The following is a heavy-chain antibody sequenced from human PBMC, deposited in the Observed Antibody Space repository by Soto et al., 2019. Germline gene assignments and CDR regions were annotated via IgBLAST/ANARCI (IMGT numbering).Heavy chain of an antibody. Sequence: GSLRLSCAASGFTFSNAWMSWVRQAPGKGLEWVGRIKSKTDGGTTDYAAPAKGRFTISRDDSKNTLYLQMNSLKTEDTAVYYCTTDPSGSPLPSGDFDYWGQGTLVTVSS. CDR3: TTDPSGSPLPSGDFDY. CDR1: GFTFSNAW. V-gene: IGHV3-15*01. J-gene: IGHJ4*02. D-gene: IGHD1-26*01. CDR2: IKSKTDGGTT.